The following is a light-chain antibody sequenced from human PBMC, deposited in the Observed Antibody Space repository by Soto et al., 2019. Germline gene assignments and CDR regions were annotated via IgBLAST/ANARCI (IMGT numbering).Light chain of an antibody. Sequence: AIQLTQSPSSLSASVGDRVTITCRASQGISSALAWYQQKPGKAPKLLIYDASSLESGVPSRFSGSGSGTDFTLTISSLQPEAFATYYCQRFNSYPLTFGQGTRLEIK. CDR1: QGISSA. CDR3: QRFNSYPLT. J-gene: IGKJ5*01. CDR2: DAS. V-gene: IGKV1-13*02.